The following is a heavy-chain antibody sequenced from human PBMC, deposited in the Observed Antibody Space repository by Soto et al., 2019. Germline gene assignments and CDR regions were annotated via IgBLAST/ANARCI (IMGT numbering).Heavy chain of an antibody. V-gene: IGHV1-18*04. Sequence: QVQLVQSGPEVKKPEASVKVSCKASGYTFSRYGISWVRQAPGQGLEWMGWIRVYNGNTKYAQKVQDRVIMTTDSSTNTAYMELRSLRSDDTAVYYCARKEDYGDYVDSWGQGTPVTVSS. CDR1: GYTFSRYG. CDR3: ARKEDYGDYVDS. CDR2: IRVYNGNT. D-gene: IGHD4-17*01. J-gene: IGHJ4*02.